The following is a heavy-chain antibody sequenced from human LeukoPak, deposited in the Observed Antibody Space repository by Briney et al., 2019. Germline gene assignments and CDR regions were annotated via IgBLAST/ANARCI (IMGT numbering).Heavy chain of an antibody. CDR2: ISAYNGNT. V-gene: IGHV1-18*01. CDR1: GYTFTNYG. J-gene: IGHJ4*02. D-gene: IGHD6-13*01. Sequence: ASVKVSFKASGYTFTNYGFSWLRQAPGQGPEWMGWISAYNGNTNYAPKFQGRVTLTTDTSTTTAYMELTTLRSDDTAVYYCGRVYSNSHEPDYWGQGTLVSVSS. CDR3: GRVYSNSHEPDY.